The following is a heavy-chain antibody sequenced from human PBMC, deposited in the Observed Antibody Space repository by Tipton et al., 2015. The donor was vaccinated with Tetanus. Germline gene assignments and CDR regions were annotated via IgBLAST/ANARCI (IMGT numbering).Heavy chain of an antibody. D-gene: IGHD2-2*01. CDR3: ASTIESAAANWYFDL. J-gene: IGHJ2*01. CDR1: GGSISSSSYY. V-gene: IGHV4-39*01. Sequence: TLSLTCTVSGGSISSSSYYWGWIRQPPGKGLEWIGSIYYSGSTYYNPSLKSRVTISVDTSKNQFSLKLSSVTAADTAVYYCASTIESAAANWYFDLRGRGTLVTVSS. CDR2: IYYSGST.